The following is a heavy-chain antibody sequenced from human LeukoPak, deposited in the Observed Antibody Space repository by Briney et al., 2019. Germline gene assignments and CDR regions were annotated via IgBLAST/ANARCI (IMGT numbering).Heavy chain of an antibody. V-gene: IGHV4-4*07. CDR2: IYTSGST. CDR3: ARDYCSGGSCYPPDY. J-gene: IGHJ4*02. D-gene: IGHD2-15*01. CDR1: GGSISSYY. Sequence: SETLSLTCTVSGGSISSYYWSWIRQPAGKGLEWIGRIYTSGSTNYNSSLKSRVTMSVDTSKNQFSLKLSSVTAADTAVYYCARDYCSGGSCYPPDYWGQGTLVTVSS.